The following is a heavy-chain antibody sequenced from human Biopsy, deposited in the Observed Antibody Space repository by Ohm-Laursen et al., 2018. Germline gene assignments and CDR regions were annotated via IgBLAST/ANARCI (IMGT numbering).Heavy chain of an antibody. D-gene: IGHD1-14*01. Sequence: SDTLSLTCTVSDGSLSSYSWSWIRQPAGKGLEWIGQIYTSGITNYNPSLKSRVTMSVDTSKNKFSLRVSSVTAADTAVYYCARDRDRRGWFDPWGQGTLVTVSS. J-gene: IGHJ5*02. CDR2: IYTSGIT. CDR3: ARDRDRRGWFDP. CDR1: DGSLSSYS. V-gene: IGHV4-4*07.